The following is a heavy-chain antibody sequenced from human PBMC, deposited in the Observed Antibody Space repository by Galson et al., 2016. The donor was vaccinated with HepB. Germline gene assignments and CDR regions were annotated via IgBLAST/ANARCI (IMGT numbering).Heavy chain of an antibody. J-gene: IGHJ1*01. CDR2: IKEDGSGT. V-gene: IGHV3-7*03. D-gene: IGHD6-19*01. CDR3: ATYGDEAGWNLRH. CDR1: GFTFSMYW. Sequence: SLRLSCAASGFTFSMYWMTWVRQAPGRGLEWVANIKEDGSGTYYVDSVRGRFTVSRDNVKNSLYLQMNSLRDGDTAVYYCATYGDEAGWNLRHWGQGTLVTVSS.